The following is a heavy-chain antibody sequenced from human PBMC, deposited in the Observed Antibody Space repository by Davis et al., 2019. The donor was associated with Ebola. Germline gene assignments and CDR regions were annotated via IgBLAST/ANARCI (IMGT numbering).Heavy chain of an antibody. Sequence: GESLKIACAASGFIVSDKYISWVRQAPGKGLEWVSVIYRDGRTYHADSVKGRFTISRDNSKNTVYLQMNSLRAEDTAVYYCTRHVSGDFWYFDLWGRGTLVTVSS. CDR1: GFIVSDKY. V-gene: IGHV3-53*01. D-gene: IGHD4-17*01. CDR2: IYRDGRT. CDR3: TRHVSGDFWYFDL. J-gene: IGHJ2*01.